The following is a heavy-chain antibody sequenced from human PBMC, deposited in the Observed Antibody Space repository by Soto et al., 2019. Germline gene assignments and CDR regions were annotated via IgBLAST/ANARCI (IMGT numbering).Heavy chain of an antibody. V-gene: IGHV3-30*18. D-gene: IGHD4-17*01. CDR3: AKIPTTVKTGADY. J-gene: IGHJ4*02. Sequence: TGGSLRLSCAASGFTFSNYGMHWVRQAPGKGLEWVAVISYDGSNKYYADSVKGRFTISRDNSKSTLYLQMNGLRAEDTAVYYCAKIPTTVKTGADYWGQGTMVTVSS. CDR2: ISYDGSNK. CDR1: GFTFSNYG.